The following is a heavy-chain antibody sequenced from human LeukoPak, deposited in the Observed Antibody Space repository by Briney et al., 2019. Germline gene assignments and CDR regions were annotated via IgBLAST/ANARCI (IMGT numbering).Heavy chain of an antibody. D-gene: IGHD4-23*01. J-gene: IGHJ5*02. CDR3: ARDYGGNNWFDP. Sequence: ASVKVSCKASGYTFTGYYMHWVRQAPGQGLEWMGWINTNSGDTNYAQNFQGRVTMTRDTSISTAYMELSRLKSDDTAVYYCARDYGGNNWFDPWGQGTLVTASS. CDR2: INTNSGDT. V-gene: IGHV1-2*02. CDR1: GYTFTGYY.